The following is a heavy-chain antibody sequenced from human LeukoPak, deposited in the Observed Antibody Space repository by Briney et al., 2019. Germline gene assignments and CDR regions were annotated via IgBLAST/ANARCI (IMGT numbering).Heavy chain of an antibody. V-gene: IGHV2-5*02. J-gene: IGHJ4*02. Sequence: SGPTLVNRTQTLRLTCTFSGFSLNTRGVGVGWIRQPPGKALEWLALIFWDGDKRQSPSLKNRLTITKDTSKNQVVLTLTNMDPVDTATYYCAHSGRSSSWYLELYYFDYWGQGTLVTVSS. CDR1: GFSLNTRGVG. CDR3: AHSGRSSSWYLELYYFDY. D-gene: IGHD6-13*01. CDR2: IFWDGDK.